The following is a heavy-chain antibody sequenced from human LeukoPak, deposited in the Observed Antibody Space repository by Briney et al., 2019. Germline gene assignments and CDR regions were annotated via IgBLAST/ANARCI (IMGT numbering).Heavy chain of an antibody. CDR1: GFTFSSYA. J-gene: IGHJ3*02. CDR2: ISYDGSNK. CDR3: ARDEGLEWELLQGAFDI. Sequence: PGGSLRLSCAASGFTFSSYAMHWVRQAPGKGLEWVAVISYDGSNKYYADSVKGRFTISRDNSKNTLYLQMNSLRAEDTAVYYCARDEGLEWELLQGAFDIWGQGTMVTVSS. V-gene: IGHV3-30-3*01. D-gene: IGHD1-26*01.